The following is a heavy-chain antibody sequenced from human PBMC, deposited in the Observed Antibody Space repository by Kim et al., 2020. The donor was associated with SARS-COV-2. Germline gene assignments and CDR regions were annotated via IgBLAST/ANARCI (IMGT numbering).Heavy chain of an antibody. CDR2: INHSGST. D-gene: IGHD1-1*01. CDR3: ARGGYNWNPRGDAFDI. CDR1: GGSFSGYY. Sequence: SETLSLTCAVYGGSFSGYYWSWIRQPPGKGLEWIGEINHSGSTNYNPSLKSRVTISVDTSKNQFSLKLSSVTAADTAVYYCARGGYNWNPRGDAFDIWGQGTMVTVSS. J-gene: IGHJ3*02. V-gene: IGHV4-34*01.